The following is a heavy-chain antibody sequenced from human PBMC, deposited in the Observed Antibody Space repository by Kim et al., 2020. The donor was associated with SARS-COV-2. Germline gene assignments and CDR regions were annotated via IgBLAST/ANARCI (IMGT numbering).Heavy chain of an antibody. CDR2: ISYDGSNK. CDR1: GFTFSSYG. J-gene: IGHJ4*02. CDR3: AREGGGYYYDSSGYYFFDY. D-gene: IGHD3-22*01. V-gene: IGHV3-33*05. Sequence: GGSLILSCAASGFTFSSYGMHWVRQAPGKGLEWVAVISYDGSNKYYADSVKGRFTISRDNSKNTLYLQMNSLRAEDTAVYYCAREGGGYYYDSSGYYFFDYWGQGTLVTVSS.